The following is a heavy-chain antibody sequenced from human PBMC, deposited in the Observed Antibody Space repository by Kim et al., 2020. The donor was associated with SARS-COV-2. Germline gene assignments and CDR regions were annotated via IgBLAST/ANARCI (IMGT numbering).Heavy chain of an antibody. CDR3: ARVGDSSGWYGFDYYYGMDV. V-gene: IGHV4-59*01. Sequence: SETLSLTCTVSGGSISSYYWSWIRQPPGKGLEWIGYIYYSGSTNYNPSLKSRVTISVDTSKNQFSLKLSSVTAADTAVYYCARVGDSSGWYGFDYYYGMDVWGQGTTVTVSS. CDR2: IYYSGST. CDR1: GGSISSYY. D-gene: IGHD6-19*01. J-gene: IGHJ6*02.